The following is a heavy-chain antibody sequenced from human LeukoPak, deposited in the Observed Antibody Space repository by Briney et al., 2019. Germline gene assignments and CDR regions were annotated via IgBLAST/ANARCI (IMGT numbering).Heavy chain of an antibody. Sequence: GASVKVSCKASGYTFTSYGISWVRQAPGQGLEWMGWISAYNGNTNYAQKLQGRVTMTTDTSTSTAYMELRSLRSDDTAVYYCAREVRYYDILTVYLGGGYYYYGMDVWGKGTTVTVSS. D-gene: IGHD3-9*01. CDR3: AREVRYYDILTVYLGGGYYYYGMDV. CDR2: ISAYNGNT. J-gene: IGHJ6*04. CDR1: GYTFTSYG. V-gene: IGHV1-18*04.